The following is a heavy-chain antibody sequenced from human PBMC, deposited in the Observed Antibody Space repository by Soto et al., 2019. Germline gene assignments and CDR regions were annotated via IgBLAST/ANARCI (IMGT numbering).Heavy chain of an antibody. CDR1: SGSISSYY. J-gene: IGHJ4*02. D-gene: IGHD6-19*01. CDR3: ARAGRAVDFDY. Sequence: SETLSLTCTVSSGSISSYYWSWIRQPPGKGLEWIGYIYYSGSTNYNPSLKSRVTISLDKSKNEFSLKVSSVTAADTAVYYCARAGRAVDFDYWGQGALVTVSS. V-gene: IGHV4-59*12. CDR2: IYYSGST.